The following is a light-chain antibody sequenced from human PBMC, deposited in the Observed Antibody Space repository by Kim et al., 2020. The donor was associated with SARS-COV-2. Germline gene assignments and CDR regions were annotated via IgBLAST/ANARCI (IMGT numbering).Light chain of an antibody. CDR1: NIGTKT. CDR2: SDY. V-gene: IGLV3-21*04. CDR3: QVWDSSSDHWV. J-gene: IGLJ3*02. Sequence: APGERATITCGENNIGTKTMTWYQQKTGQAPVLVIYSDYDRPSGIPERFSGSNSGNTATLTISRVEAGDEADYYCQVWDSSSDHWVFGGGTQLTVL.